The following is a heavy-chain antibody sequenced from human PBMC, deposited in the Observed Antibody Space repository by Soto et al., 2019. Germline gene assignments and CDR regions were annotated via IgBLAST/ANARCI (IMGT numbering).Heavy chain of an antibody. V-gene: IGHV3-9*01. J-gene: IGHJ4*02. CDR1: GSTFDDYA. Sequence: EVQLVESGGGLVQPGRSLRLSCAASGSTFDDYAMHWVRQAPGKGLEWVSGISWNSAAIGYADSVRGRFSISRDNAKNSLYLLMNSLRAEDTALYYCAKGPYDSSGYYNFDYWGQGTLVTVSS. CDR2: ISWNSAAI. D-gene: IGHD3-22*01. CDR3: AKGPYDSSGYYNFDY.